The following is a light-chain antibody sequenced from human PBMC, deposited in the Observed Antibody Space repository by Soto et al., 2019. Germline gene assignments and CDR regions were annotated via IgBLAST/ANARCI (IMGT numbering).Light chain of an antibody. CDR2: SSS. CDR1: QRISNN. Sequence: DIEMTQSPPILSVSPGEGATLSCRASQRISNNLARYQHIPGQAPRLLIVSSSRRPTDVPARFSGSGSGTDFTLYISSLQSDDSAFYDCQQYNNLPPTFGQGTKVEVK. CDR3: QQYNNLPPT. V-gene: IGKV3-15*01. J-gene: IGKJ1*01.